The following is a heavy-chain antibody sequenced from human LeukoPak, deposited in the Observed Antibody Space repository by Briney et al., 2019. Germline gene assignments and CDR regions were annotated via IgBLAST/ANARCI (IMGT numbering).Heavy chain of an antibody. J-gene: IGHJ6*03. CDR3: AGGIAARPMDV. CDR2: ICYSGST. D-gene: IGHD6-6*01. Sequence: SETLSLTCTVSGGSISSSSYYWGWIRQPPGKGLEWIGSICYSGSTYYNPSPKSRVTISVDTSKNQFSLKLSSVTAADTAVYYCAGGIAARPMDVWGKGTTVTVSS. V-gene: IGHV4-39*07. CDR1: GGSISSSSYY.